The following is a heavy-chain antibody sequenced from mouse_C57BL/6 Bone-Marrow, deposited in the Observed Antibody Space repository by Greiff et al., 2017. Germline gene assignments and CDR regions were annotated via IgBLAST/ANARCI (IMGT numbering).Heavy chain of an antibody. Sequence: VQLQQSGPELVKPGASVTLSCKASGYTFTSYDINWVKQRPGQGLEWIGWIYPRDGSTKYNEKFTGKATLTVDTSSSTAYMELDSLTSQDSAVYFCARLEFDGSSGDWYFDVWGTGTTVTVSS. D-gene: IGHD1-1*01. V-gene: IGHV1-85*01. CDR1: GYTFTSYD. CDR3: ARLEFDGSSGDWYFDV. CDR2: IYPRDGST. J-gene: IGHJ1*03.